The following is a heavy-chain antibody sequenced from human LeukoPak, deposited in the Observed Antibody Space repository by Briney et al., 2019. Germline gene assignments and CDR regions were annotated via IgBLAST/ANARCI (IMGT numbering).Heavy chain of an antibody. Sequence: GGSLRLSCAAAGLTVSSNYMSCVRQAPGKGLEWVSVIFSGGSTYYADSVKGRFTISRDNSKNTLYLQMNSLRAEDTAVYYCARGGGNSEFDYWGQGTLVTVSS. CDR3: ARGGGNSEFDY. CDR1: GLTVSSNY. V-gene: IGHV3-53*01. CDR2: IFSGGST. J-gene: IGHJ4*02. D-gene: IGHD4-23*01.